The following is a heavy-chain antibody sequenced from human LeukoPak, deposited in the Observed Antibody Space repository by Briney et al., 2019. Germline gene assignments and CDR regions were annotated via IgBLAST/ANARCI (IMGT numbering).Heavy chain of an antibody. J-gene: IGHJ6*03. CDR2: IWYDGSNK. CDR1: GFTFSSYG. Sequence: PGGSLRLSCAASGFTFSSYGMHWVRQAPGKGLEWVAVIWYDGSNKYYADSVKGRFTISRDNSKNTLYLQMNSLRAEDTAVYYCARWAQEVPVATGDYYYYMDVWGKGTTVTVSS. V-gene: IGHV3-33*01. CDR3: ARWAQEVPVATGDYYYYMDV. D-gene: IGHD2-2*01.